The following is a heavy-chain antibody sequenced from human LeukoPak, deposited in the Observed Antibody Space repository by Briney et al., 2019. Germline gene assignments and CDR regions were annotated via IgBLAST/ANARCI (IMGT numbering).Heavy chain of an antibody. Sequence: SVKVSCKASGGTFSSYTISWVRQAPGQGLEWMGRIIPILGIANYAQKFQGRVTITADKSTSTAYMELSSLRSEDTAVYYCARRWLQTYYGMDVWGQGTTVTVSS. CDR2: IIPILGIA. CDR1: GGTFSSYT. CDR3: ARRWLQTYYGMDV. J-gene: IGHJ6*02. D-gene: IGHD5-24*01. V-gene: IGHV1-69*02.